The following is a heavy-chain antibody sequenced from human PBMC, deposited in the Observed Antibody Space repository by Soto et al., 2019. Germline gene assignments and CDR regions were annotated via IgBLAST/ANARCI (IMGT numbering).Heavy chain of an antibody. CDR1: GNTFSTYY. V-gene: IGHV1-46*01. CDR3: ATWRNWFDP. CDR2: IKPSGGGT. J-gene: IGHJ5*02. Sequence: QVQLVQSGAEVKKPGASVKGSCKASGNTFSTYYMNWVRQAPGQGLEWMGLIKPSGGGTVYAQKFQGRVTMTMDTSTTTVYMELSSLTSEDTAVYYCATWRNWFDPWGQGTLVTVSS.